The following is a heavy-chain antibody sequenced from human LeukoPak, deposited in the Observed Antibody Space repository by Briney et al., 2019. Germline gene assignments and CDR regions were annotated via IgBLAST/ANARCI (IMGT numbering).Heavy chain of an antibody. D-gene: IGHD3-22*01. CDR3: AREITMIVVTYNAKYNWFDP. CDR1: GGSISSSSYY. CDR2: IYHSGST. J-gene: IGHJ5*02. V-gene: IGHV4-39*06. Sequence: SGTLSLTCTVSGGSISSSSYYWGWIRQPPGKGLEWIVSIYHSGSTYYNPSLRSRVTISVDTSKNQFALKLSSVTAADTAVYYCAREITMIVVTYNAKYNWFDPWGQGTLVTVSS.